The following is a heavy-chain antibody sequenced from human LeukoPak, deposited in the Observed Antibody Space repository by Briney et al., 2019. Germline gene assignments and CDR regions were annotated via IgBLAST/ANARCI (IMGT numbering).Heavy chain of an antibody. CDR3: AARKVRGVWFYLDY. J-gene: IGHJ4*02. V-gene: IGHV3-23*01. CDR1: GFTVSAYA. CDR2: IYDDNT. Sequence: GGSLRLSCAASGFTVSAYAMAWVRQAPGKGLEWVSTIYDDNTYYADSVKGRFAISTDNSKNTLYLQMNSLKVEDTAVYFCAARKVRGVWFYLDYWGQGTLVTVSS. D-gene: IGHD3-10*01.